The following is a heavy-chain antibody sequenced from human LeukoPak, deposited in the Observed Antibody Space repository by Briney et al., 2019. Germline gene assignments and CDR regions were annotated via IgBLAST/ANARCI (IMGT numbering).Heavy chain of an antibody. CDR1: GFTFSSYG. D-gene: IGHD3-22*01. Sequence: GSLRLSCAASGFTFSSYGMHWVRQAPGKGLEWVAVISFDGSNKFYADSVKGRFTISRDNSKNMLYLQMNSLRAEDTAMYYCASNYFDDSGYYWGFDYWGQGTLVTVSS. CDR2: ISFDGSNK. V-gene: IGHV3-30*03. J-gene: IGHJ4*02. CDR3: ASNYFDDSGYYWGFDY.